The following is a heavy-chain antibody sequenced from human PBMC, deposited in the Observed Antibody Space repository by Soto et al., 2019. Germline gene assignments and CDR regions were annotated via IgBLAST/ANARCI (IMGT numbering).Heavy chain of an antibody. D-gene: IGHD3-22*01. Sequence: SETLSLTCTVSGGSISSSSYYWGWIRQPPGKGLEWIGSIYYSGSTYYNPSLKSRVTISVDTSKNQFSLKLSSVTAADTAVYYCARRLYYDSSGFEGGGMDVWGQGATVTVSS. CDR3: ARRLYYDSSGFEGGGMDV. J-gene: IGHJ6*02. V-gene: IGHV4-39*01. CDR2: IYYSGST. CDR1: GGSISSSSYY.